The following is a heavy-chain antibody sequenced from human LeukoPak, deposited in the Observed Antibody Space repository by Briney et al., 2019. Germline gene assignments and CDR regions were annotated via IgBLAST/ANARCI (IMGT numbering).Heavy chain of an antibody. D-gene: IGHD1-26*01. CDR2: INHSGST. J-gene: IGHJ4*02. V-gene: IGHV4-34*01. CDR3: ARPHWESLLYFDY. Sequence: PAERLSLTCAVDGGSFSGDYWSWIRQPPGKWLGSIAEINHSGSTNSNPSRKSRVTISVDTSKEQYSLKLSSEAPADTAVYYCARPHWESLLYFDYWGQGPMVPVSS. CDR1: GGSFSGDY.